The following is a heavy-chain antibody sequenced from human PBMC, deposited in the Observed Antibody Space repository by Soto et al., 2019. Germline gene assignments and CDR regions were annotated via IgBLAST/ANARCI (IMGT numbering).Heavy chain of an antibody. D-gene: IGHD3-22*01. V-gene: IGHV4-30-4*01. CDR3: ARTYYYDSSGYYPFDF. CDR1: GGSISSGDSY. CDR2: IYYSGST. Sequence: QVQLQESGPGLVKPSQTLSLTCTVSGGSISSGDSYWSWIRQPPGKGLEWIGYIYYSGSTYYNPSLKRRVTISVDTSQDHFPLNVSSVTAVDKAVYYCARTYYYDSSGYYPFDFWGQGTLVTGSS. J-gene: IGHJ4*02.